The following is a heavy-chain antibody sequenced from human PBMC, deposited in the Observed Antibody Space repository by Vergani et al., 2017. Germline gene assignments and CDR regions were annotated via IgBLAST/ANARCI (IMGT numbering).Heavy chain of an antibody. D-gene: IGHD4-11*01. CDR1: EFTFSNYA. V-gene: IGHV3-23*01. CDR2: ISGSGGST. Sequence: EVQLLESGGGLVQPGGSLRLTCAASEFTFSNYAMNWVRQAPGKGLEWVSAISGSGGSTYYADSVKGRFTISRDNSKNTLYLQMNSLRAEDTAVYYCAKGDPYSNQYYFDYWGQGTLVTVSS. J-gene: IGHJ4*02. CDR3: AKGDPYSNQYYFDY.